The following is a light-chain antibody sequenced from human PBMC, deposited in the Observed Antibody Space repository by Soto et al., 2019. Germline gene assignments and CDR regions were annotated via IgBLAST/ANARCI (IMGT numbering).Light chain of an antibody. CDR3: VLYRGSGILV. Sequence: QTVVTQEPSFSVSPGGTVTLTCGLSSGSVSTSYYPSWYQQTPGQAPRTLIYSTNTRSSGVPDRFSGSILGNKAALTITGAQADDESDYYCVLYRGSGILVFGTGTKVT. CDR2: STN. CDR1: SGSVSTSYY. V-gene: IGLV8-61*01. J-gene: IGLJ1*01.